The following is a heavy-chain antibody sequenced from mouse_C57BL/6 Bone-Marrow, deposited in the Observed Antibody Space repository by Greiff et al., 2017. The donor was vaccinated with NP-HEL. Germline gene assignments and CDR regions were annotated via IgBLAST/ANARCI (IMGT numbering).Heavy chain of an antibody. V-gene: IGHV1-59*01. CDR3: ARGKLGPFDY. CDR1: GYTFTSYW. D-gene: IGHD4-1*01. J-gene: IGHJ2*01. Sequence: QVQLKQSGAELVRPGTSVKLSCKASGYTFTSYWMHWVKQRPGQGLEWIGVIDPSDSYTNYNQKFKGKATLTVDTSSSTAYMQLSSLTSEDSAVYYCARGKLGPFDYWGQGTTLTVSS. CDR2: IDPSDSYT.